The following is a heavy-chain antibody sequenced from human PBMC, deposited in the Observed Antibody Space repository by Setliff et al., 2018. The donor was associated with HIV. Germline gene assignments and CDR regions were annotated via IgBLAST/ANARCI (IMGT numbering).Heavy chain of an antibody. V-gene: IGHV1-18*04. CDR2: ISAYNGNT. CDR1: GDAFTDYC. D-gene: IGHD2-2*01. J-gene: IGHJ4*02. Sequence: GASVKVSCKASGDAFTDYCIHWVRQAPGQGLEWVGWISAYNGNTNYAQKLQGRVTMTTDTSTSTAYMELRSLRSDDTAVYYCARDYCSSTTCEDYFDYWGQGTLVTVSS. CDR3: ARDYCSSTTCEDYFDY.